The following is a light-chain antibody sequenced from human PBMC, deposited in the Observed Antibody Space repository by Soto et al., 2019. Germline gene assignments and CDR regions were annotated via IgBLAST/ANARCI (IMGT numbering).Light chain of an antibody. CDR3: QQYNNWPYT. CDR2: GAS. Sequence: EIVMTQSPATLSVSPGERATLSCRASQSVSSNLAWYQQKPGQPPRLLIYGASTRATGIPARFSGSGSGTEFTLTISSLQSGDFAVYYCQQYNNWPYTFGQGTKLEIK. J-gene: IGKJ2*01. CDR1: QSVSSN. V-gene: IGKV3-15*01.